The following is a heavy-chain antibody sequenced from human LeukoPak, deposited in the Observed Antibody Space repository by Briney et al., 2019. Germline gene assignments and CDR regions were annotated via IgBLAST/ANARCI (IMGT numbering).Heavy chain of an antibody. Sequence: SETLSLTCAVYGGSFSGYYWSWIRQPPGKGLEWIGEINHSGSTNYNPSLKSRVTISVDTSKNQFSLKLSSVTAADTAVYYCARGIRIYYFDYWGQGTLVTVSS. V-gene: IGHV4-34*01. CDR3: ARGIRIYYFDY. D-gene: IGHD3-3*02. CDR2: INHSGST. J-gene: IGHJ4*02. CDR1: GGSFSGYY.